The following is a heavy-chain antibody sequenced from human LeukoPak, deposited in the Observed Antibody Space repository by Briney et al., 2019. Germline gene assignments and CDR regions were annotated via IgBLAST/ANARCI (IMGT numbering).Heavy chain of an antibody. J-gene: IGHJ4*02. D-gene: IGHD1-26*01. CDR3: AKARSYSGTYIFDY. Sequence: GWSLRLSCAASGITFNNYAFTWVRQAPGKGLAWVSAISATGSSTYYADSVKGRFTISRDNSKNTLYLQVNSLRADDTAVYYCAKARSYSGTYIFDYWGQGTLVTVSS. CDR1: GITFNNYA. V-gene: IGHV3-23*01. CDR2: ISATGSST.